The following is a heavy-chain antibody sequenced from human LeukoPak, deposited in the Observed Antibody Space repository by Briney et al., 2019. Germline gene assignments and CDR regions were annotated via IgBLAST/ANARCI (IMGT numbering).Heavy chain of an antibody. CDR3: ARDFFYY. V-gene: IGHV3-72*01. CDR1: GFTFSSYA. Sequence: GSLRLSCAASGFTFSSYAMSWVRQAPGKGLEWIGRTGNKANGYTTEYAASVKGRFTISRDESKNSLYLQMNSLKTEDTAVYYCARDFFYYWGQGTLVTVSS. J-gene: IGHJ4*02. CDR2: TGNKANGYTT.